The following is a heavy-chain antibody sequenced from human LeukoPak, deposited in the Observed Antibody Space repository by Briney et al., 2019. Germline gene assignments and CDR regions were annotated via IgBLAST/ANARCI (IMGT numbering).Heavy chain of an antibody. V-gene: IGHV4-38-2*02. Sequence: SETLSLTCSVSGYSISNGYYWAWIRQSPGKGLEWIGSIYHTGTTYYNPSLKSRVTISVDTSKNRFSLKLSSVTAADTAVYYCARFSVAANPKDAFDIWGQGTMVTVSS. J-gene: IGHJ3*02. D-gene: IGHD6-19*01. CDR3: ARFSVAANPKDAFDI. CDR2: IYHTGTT. CDR1: GYSISNGYY.